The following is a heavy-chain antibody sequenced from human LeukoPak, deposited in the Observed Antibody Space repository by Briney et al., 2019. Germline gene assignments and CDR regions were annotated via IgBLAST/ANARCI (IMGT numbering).Heavy chain of an antibody. CDR1: GGSISSYY. CDR3: ARRYSSGYYYVFDY. V-gene: IGHV4-4*07. Sequence: SETLSLTCTVSGGSISSYYWSWIRQPAGKGLEWIGRIYTSGSTNYNPSLKSRVTMSVDTSKNQFSLKLSSVTAADTAVYYCARRYSSGYYYVFDYWGQGTLVTVSS. D-gene: IGHD3-22*01. CDR2: IYTSGST. J-gene: IGHJ4*02.